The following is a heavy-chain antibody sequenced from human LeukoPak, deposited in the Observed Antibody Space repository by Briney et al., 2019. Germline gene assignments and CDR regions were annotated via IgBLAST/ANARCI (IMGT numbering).Heavy chain of an antibody. CDR2: ISYDGSNK. D-gene: IGHD1-26*01. V-gene: IGHV3-30-3*01. CDR3: ARELGARAPNYYYYGMDV. Sequence: GGSLRLSCAAPGFTFSSYAMHWVRQAPGKGVEWVAVISYDGSNKYYADSVKGRFTISRDNSKNTLYLQMNSLRAEDTAVYYCARELGARAPNYYYYGMDVWGQGTTVTVSS. CDR1: GFTFSSYA. J-gene: IGHJ6*02.